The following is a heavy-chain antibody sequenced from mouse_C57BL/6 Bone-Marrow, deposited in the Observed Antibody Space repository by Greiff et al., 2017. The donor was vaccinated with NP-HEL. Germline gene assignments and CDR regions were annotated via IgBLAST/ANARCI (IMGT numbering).Heavy chain of an antibody. Sequence: QQSCKAFGYTFTSYRMQWAKQRPGQGLEWIGEIDPSDSYTNYNQKFKGKATLTVDTSSSTAYMQLSSLTSEDSAVYYCAREGVYDYDGVAYWGQGTLVTVSA. CDR3: AREGVYDYDGVAY. V-gene: IGHV1-50*01. CDR1: GYTFTSYR. D-gene: IGHD2-4*01. CDR2: IDPSDSYT. J-gene: IGHJ3*01.